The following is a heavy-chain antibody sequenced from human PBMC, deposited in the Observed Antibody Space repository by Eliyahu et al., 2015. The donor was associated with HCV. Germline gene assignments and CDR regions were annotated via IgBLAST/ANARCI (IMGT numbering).Heavy chain of an antibody. CDR2: IKSKSDGGTT. CDR3: TTPYAVPKDAFDI. J-gene: IGHJ3*02. Sequence: EVQLVESGGGLVKPGGSLRLSCAASGFTFSXAFRGAWMGWVRQAPGKGLEWVGHIKSKSDGGTTDYAAPVKGRFTISRDDSKNTLYLQMNSLKIEDTAVYYCTTPYAVPKDAFDIWGQGTMVTVSS. D-gene: IGHD2-2*01. V-gene: IGHV3-15*01. CDR1: GFTFSXAFRGAW.